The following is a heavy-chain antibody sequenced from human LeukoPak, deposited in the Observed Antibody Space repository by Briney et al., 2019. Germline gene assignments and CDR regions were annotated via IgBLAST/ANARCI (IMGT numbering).Heavy chain of an antibody. CDR1: GFTFSDYY. Sequence: GGSLRLSCAASGFTFSDYYMSWIRQAPGKWLEWVSYISSSGSTIYYADSVKGRFTISRDNAKNSLYLQMNSLRAEDTAVYYCARDGCTSCYAPGDWFDPWGQGTLVTVSS. CDR3: ARDGCTSCYAPGDWFDP. D-gene: IGHD2-2*01. V-gene: IGHV3-11*04. J-gene: IGHJ5*02. CDR2: ISSSGSTI.